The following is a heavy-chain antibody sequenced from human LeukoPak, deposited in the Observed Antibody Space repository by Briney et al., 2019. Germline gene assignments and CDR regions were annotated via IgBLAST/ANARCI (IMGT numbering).Heavy chain of an antibody. CDR2: IYYSGST. CDR3: ARVSPYYYYSGMDV. Sequence: SQTLSLTCTVSGGSISSGGYYWSWIRQHPGKGLEWIGYIYYSGSTYYNPSLKSRVTISVDTSKNQFSLKLSSVTAADTAVYYCARVSPYYYYSGMDVWGQGTTVTVSS. J-gene: IGHJ6*02. V-gene: IGHV4-31*03. CDR1: GGSISSGGYY.